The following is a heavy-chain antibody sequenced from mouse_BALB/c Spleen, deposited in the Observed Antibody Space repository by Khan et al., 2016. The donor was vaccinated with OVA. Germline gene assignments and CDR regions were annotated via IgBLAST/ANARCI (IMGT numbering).Heavy chain of an antibody. CDR2: IFPGTDTT. J-gene: IGHJ3*01. D-gene: IGHD2-1*01. Sequence: QVQLKESGAELVKPGASVKLSCKTSGYTFTSYWIQWVKQRPGQGLGWIGQIFPGTDTTYYNENFKGKATLTVDTSSSTAYMHLSSLTSEDSAVYFCASGYFGNSEFVYWGRGTLVTVSP. CDR3: ASGYFGNSEFVY. V-gene: IGHV1S132*01. CDR1: GYTFTSYW.